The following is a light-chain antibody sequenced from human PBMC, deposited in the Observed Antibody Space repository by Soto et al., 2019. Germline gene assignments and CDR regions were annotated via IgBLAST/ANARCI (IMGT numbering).Light chain of an antibody. CDR1: QSVSSSS. Sequence: EIVLTQSPGTLSLSPGERATLSCRCSQSVSSSSLAWYQQKSGQAPRLLIHDASSRATGIPDRFSGSGSGTDLNLTISRLEPEDFAVYYCQQYGGSPRTFGQGTKVDI. CDR3: QQYGGSPRT. CDR2: DAS. V-gene: IGKV3-20*01. J-gene: IGKJ1*01.